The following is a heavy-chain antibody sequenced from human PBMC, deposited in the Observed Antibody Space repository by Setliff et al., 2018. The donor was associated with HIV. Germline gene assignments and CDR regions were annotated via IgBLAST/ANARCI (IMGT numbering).Heavy chain of an antibody. Sequence: LRLSCEASGFNFGNYGMGWVRQAPGKGLEWVSGISLNGANPGYADSVKGRFTISRDNAKNSLYLQLNDLRAEDTAVYYCARGSLRGVLALGMDVWGQGTTVTVSS. J-gene: IGHJ6*02. D-gene: IGHD3-10*01. V-gene: IGHV3-20*04. CDR2: ISLNGANP. CDR3: ARGSLRGVLALGMDV. CDR1: GFNFGNYG.